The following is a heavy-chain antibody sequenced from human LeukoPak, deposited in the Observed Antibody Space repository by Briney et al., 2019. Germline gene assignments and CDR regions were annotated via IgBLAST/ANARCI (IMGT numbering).Heavy chain of an antibody. Sequence: GGSLRLSCAASGFTFNCYAMNWVRQAPGKGLEWVSGISGSGGSTFYADSVKGRFTISRDTSKNTLYLQMNSLRAEDTAVYYCAKDRYSNYGNWFDPWGQGTLVTVFS. CDR2: ISGSGGST. J-gene: IGHJ5*02. CDR3: AKDRYSNYGNWFDP. CDR1: GFTFNCYA. V-gene: IGHV3-23*01. D-gene: IGHD4-11*01.